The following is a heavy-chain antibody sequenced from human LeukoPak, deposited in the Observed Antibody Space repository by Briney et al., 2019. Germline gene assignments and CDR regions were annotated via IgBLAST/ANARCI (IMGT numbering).Heavy chain of an antibody. CDR2: INPIVGST. V-gene: IGHV1-46*01. D-gene: IGHD2-15*01. CDR1: AYTFTSYY. J-gene: IGHJ4*02. CDR3: ARESLSSSYHRGEHVY. Sequence: GASVTLACKASAYTFTSYYMHWVRHAPGQGLEWMGIINPIVGSTSYAQKCQGRGTMTRDTSTSTDYMELRRLRSEDKAVYFCARESLSSSYHRGEHVYWGQGTLVTISS.